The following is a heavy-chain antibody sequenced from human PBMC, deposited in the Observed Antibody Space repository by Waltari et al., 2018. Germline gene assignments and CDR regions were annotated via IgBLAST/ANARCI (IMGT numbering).Heavy chain of an antibody. J-gene: IGHJ4*02. CDR2: IYYSWET. Sequence: QLQLQESGPGLVKPSETLSLTCTVSGGSISSSSYYWGWIRQPPGKGLEWIGSIYYSWETDYNQALKSRVTISVDTSKNQFSLKLSSVTAADTAVYYCARQAGEMATIQWGQGTLVTVSS. CDR1: GGSISSSSYY. CDR3: ARQAGEMATIQ. V-gene: IGHV4-39*01. D-gene: IGHD5-12*01.